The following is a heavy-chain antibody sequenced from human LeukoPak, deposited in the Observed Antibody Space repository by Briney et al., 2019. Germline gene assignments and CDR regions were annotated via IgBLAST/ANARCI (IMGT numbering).Heavy chain of an antibody. Sequence: PGRSLRLSCAASGFTFSSYGMHWVRQAPGKGLEWVAVIWYDGSNKYYADSVKGRFTISRDNSKNTLYLQMNSLRAEDTAVYYCAKDRGYSYGSSYYFDYWGQGTLLTVSS. J-gene: IGHJ4*02. D-gene: IGHD5-18*01. CDR1: GFTFSSYG. CDR3: AKDRGYSYGSSYYFDY. CDR2: IWYDGSNK. V-gene: IGHV3-33*06.